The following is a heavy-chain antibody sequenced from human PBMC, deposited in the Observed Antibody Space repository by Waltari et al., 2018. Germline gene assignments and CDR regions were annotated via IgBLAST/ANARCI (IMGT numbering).Heavy chain of an antibody. V-gene: IGHV4-4*02. CDR1: GGSISSSNW. J-gene: IGHJ4*02. Sequence: QVQLQESGPGLVKPSGTLSLTCAVSGGSISSSNWWSWVRQPPGKGLEWIGESYHSGSTNYPPSLKGRVTISVDKSKNQFSLKLSSVTAADTAVYYCAREGRENCSGGSCYWGGAGWGQGTLVTVSS. CDR2: SYHSGST. D-gene: IGHD2-15*01. CDR3: AREGRENCSGGSCYWGGAG.